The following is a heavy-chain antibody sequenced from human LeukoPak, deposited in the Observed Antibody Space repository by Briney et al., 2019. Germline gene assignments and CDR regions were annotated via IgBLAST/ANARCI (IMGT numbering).Heavy chain of an antibody. CDR2: ISSSSSYI. D-gene: IGHD3-10*01. Sequence: GGSLRLSCAASGFTFSSYSMNWVRQAPGKGLEWVSSISSSSSYIYYADSVKGRFTISRDNAKNSLYLQMNSLRAEDTAVYYCARSPMVRGEIDYWGQGTLVTVSS. CDR1: GFTFSSYS. CDR3: ARSPMVRGEIDY. J-gene: IGHJ4*02. V-gene: IGHV3-21*01.